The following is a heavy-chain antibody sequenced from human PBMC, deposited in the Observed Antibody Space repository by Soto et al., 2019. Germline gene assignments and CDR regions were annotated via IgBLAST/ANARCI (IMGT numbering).Heavy chain of an antibody. D-gene: IGHD2-8*01. J-gene: IGHJ4*02. CDR2: ISGSGDTK. CDR1: GFTFSSCS. V-gene: IGHV3-48*02. CDR3: AKYCSSDVCFDY. Sequence: XGSLKLSCASSGFTFSSCSMNGVRQAPGKGLEWVSFISGSGDTKYYADSVKGRFTISRDNAKNSLYLQMSSLRDEDTAVYYCAKYCSSDVCFDYWGQGTLVTVSS.